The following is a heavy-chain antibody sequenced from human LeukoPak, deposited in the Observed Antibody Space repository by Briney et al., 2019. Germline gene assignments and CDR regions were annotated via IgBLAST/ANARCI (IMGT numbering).Heavy chain of an antibody. J-gene: IGHJ6*03. Sequence: PGGSLRLSCAASGFTFSSYWMSWVRQAPGKGLEWVANIKQDGSEKYYVDSVKGRFTISRDNAKNSLYLQMNRLRAEDTAVYYCARGLGWCSSTSCYYYMDVWGKGTTVTVSS. CDR1: GFTFSSYW. V-gene: IGHV3-7*01. CDR2: IKQDGSEK. D-gene: IGHD2-2*01. CDR3: ARGLGWCSSTSCYYYMDV.